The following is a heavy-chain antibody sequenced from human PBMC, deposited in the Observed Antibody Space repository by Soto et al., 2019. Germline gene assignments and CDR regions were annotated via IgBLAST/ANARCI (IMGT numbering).Heavy chain of an antibody. J-gene: IGHJ4*02. V-gene: IGHV5-51*01. D-gene: IGHD6-13*01. CDR1: GYSFTSYW. CDR2: IYPGDSDT. Sequence: GESLKISCKGSGYSFTSYWIGWGRQMPGKGLEWMGIIYPGDSDTRYSPSFQGQVTISADKSISTAYLQWSSLKASDTSMYYCARHAPPHSSSWYYFDYWGQGTLVTVSS. CDR3: ARHAPPHSSSWYYFDY.